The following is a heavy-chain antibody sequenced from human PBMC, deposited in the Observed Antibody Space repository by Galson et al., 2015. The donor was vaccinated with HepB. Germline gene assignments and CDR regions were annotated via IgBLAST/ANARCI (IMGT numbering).Heavy chain of an antibody. CDR1: GFTFSSYA. CDR2: ISGSGGST. Sequence: SLRLSCAASGFTFSSYAMSWVRQAPGKGLEWVSAISGSGGSTYYADSVKGRFTISRDNSKNTRYLQMNSLRAEDTAVYYCPGHCSGGSCYLGGDWGQGTLVTVSS. V-gene: IGHV3-23*01. CDR3: PGHCSGGSCYLGGD. D-gene: IGHD2-15*01. J-gene: IGHJ4*02.